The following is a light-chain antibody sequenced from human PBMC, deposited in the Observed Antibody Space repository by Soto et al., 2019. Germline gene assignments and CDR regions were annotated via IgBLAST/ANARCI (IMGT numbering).Light chain of an antibody. CDR2: DAS. V-gene: IGKV3D-20*02. Sequence: ATRSLSKRERAILSCRASQSVSSSYLAWYQQKPGQAPRLLIYDASNRATGIPARFSGSGSGTDFTLTISSLEPEDFAVYYCQQRSNWPLTFGGRSIVDVK. CDR1: QSVSSSY. J-gene: IGKJ4*01. CDR3: QQRSNWPLT.